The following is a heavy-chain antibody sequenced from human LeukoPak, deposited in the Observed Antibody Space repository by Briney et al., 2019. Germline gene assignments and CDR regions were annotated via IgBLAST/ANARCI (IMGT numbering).Heavy chain of an antibody. CDR1: GGSISSSSYY. Sequence: SETLSLTCTVSGGSISSSSYYWGWIRQPPGKGLEWIGSIYYSGSTYYNPSLKSRVTISVDTSKNQFSLKLSSVTAADTAVYYRARHRRDRWDIRPNNWFDPWGQGTLVTVSS. V-gene: IGHV4-39*01. CDR3: ARHRRDRWDIRPNNWFDP. CDR2: IYYSGST. D-gene: IGHD1-26*01. J-gene: IGHJ5*02.